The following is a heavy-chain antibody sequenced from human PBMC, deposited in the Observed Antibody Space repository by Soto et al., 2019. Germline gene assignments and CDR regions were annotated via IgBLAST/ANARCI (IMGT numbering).Heavy chain of an antibody. CDR2: ISGSGGST. D-gene: IGHD3-10*01. J-gene: IGHJ4*02. Sequence: GGSLRLSCAASGFTFSSYAMSWVHQAPGKGLEWVSAISGSGGSTYYADSVKGRFTISRDNSKNTLYLQMNSLRAEDTAVYFCAKVGEMDSYGSGSYYDYWGQGTLVTVSS. CDR3: AKVGEMDSYGSGSYYDY. V-gene: IGHV3-23*01. CDR1: GFTFSSYA.